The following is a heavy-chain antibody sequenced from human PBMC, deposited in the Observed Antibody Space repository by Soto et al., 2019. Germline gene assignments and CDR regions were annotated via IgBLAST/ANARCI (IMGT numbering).Heavy chain of an antibody. CDR2: ISYDGSNK. CDR3: AKDRGNAWGMDV. CDR1: GFTFSSYG. Sequence: QVQLVESGGGVVQPGRSLRLSCAASGFTFSSYGMHWVRQAPGKGLEWVVVISYDGSNKYYADSVKGRFTISRDNSKNTLYLQMNSLRAEDTAVYYCAKDRGNAWGMDVWGQGTTVTVSS. J-gene: IGHJ6*02. V-gene: IGHV3-30*18. D-gene: IGHD2-2*01.